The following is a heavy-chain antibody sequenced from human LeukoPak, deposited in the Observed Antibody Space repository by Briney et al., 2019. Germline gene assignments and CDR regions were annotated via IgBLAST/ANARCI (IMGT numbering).Heavy chain of an antibody. Sequence: GGSLRLSCAASGFTFSSYAMSWVRQAPGKGLEWVSGISTSGGSTYYTDSVKGRFTISRGNSKKTLYLQMNSLRAEDTAVYYCAKDPFVFESGSYLIDYWGQGTLVTVSS. CDR1: GFTFSSYA. V-gene: IGHV3-23*01. CDR2: ISTSGGST. D-gene: IGHD1-26*01. J-gene: IGHJ4*02. CDR3: AKDPFVFESGSYLIDY.